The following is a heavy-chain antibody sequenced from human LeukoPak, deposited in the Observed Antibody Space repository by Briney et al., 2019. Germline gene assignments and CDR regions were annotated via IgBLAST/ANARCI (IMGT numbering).Heavy chain of an antibody. J-gene: IGHJ4*02. CDR3: AGGSYSFLYFDY. D-gene: IGHD1-26*01. CDR1: GGSISSYY. CDR2: IYYSGST. Sequence: PSETLSLTCTVSGGSISSYYWSRIRQPPGKGLEWIGYIYYSGSTNDNPSLKSRVTISVDTSKNQFSLKLSSVTAADTAVYYCAGGSYSFLYFDYWGQGTLVTVSS. V-gene: IGHV4-59*01.